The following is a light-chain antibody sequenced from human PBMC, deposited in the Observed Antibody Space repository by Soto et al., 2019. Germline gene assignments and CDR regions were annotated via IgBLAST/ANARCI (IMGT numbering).Light chain of an antibody. J-gene: IGLJ1*01. CDR1: SSDVGGYKY. CDR3: YSYRASSTTRYV. V-gene: IGLV2-14*03. CDR2: DVS. Sequence: QSALTQPASLSGSPGQSITISCTGTSSDVGGYKYVSWYQQHPGKAPKLMIYDVSNRPSGVSNRFSGSKSGNTASLTISGLQAEDEADYFCYSYRASSTTRYVFGTGTKLTVL.